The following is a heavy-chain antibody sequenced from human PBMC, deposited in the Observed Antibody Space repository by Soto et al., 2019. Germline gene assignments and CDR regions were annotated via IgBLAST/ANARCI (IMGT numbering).Heavy chain of an antibody. CDR2: IFYSGTT. V-gene: IGHV4-30-4*01. J-gene: IGHJ5*02. Sequence: PSETLSLTCTVSGGSVNSGDYYWSWIRQSPGKGLEWIGSIFYSGTTYYNPSLKGRITISIDTSKNQFSLRLTSVTAADTAVYYCARDWVHVRWFDPWGQGTLVTVSS. D-gene: IGHD1-1*01. CDR3: ARDWVHVRWFDP. CDR1: GGSVNSGDYY.